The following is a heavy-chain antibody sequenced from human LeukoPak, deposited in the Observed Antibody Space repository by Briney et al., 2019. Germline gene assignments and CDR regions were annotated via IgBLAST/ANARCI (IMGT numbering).Heavy chain of an antibody. CDR1: GDSMSSYY. CDR2: ISYSGST. CDR3: ARSGLVRGVST. Sequence: SETLSLTCTVSGDSMSSYYWTWIRQPPGKELEWIGSISYSGSTNYNPSLKSRVPMSVDTSKNQFSLKLNSVTAADTAVYYCARSGLVRGVSTWGQGTLVTVSS. V-gene: IGHV4-59*01. J-gene: IGHJ4*02. D-gene: IGHD3-10*01.